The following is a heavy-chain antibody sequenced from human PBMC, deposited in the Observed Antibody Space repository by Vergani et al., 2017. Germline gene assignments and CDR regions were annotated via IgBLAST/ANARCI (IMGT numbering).Heavy chain of an antibody. D-gene: IGHD5-12*01. J-gene: IGHJ4*02. V-gene: IGHV3-23*01. CDR2: VSCSSATT. CDR3: TKSSRRYTGYFFDY. CDR1: GFSFPGYA. Sequence: EVQLLESGGGLVQPGGSLRLSCEASGFSFPGYAMSWVRQAPGKGLEWVSSVSCSSATTYYADSVKGRFIISRDNSKNTLHLQMNSLGADDTAGYYCTKSSRRYTGYFFDYWGQGTLATVSS.